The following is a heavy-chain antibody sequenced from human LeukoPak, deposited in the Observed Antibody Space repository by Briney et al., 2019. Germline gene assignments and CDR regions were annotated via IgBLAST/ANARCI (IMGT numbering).Heavy chain of an antibody. CDR3: AEAEWTDYGPGMDV. J-gene: IGHJ6*02. CDR2: IIPIHGTA. D-gene: IGHD4-17*01. CDR1: GGTFITYV. Sequence: SVKVSCKASGGTFITYVISWVRQAPGQGLEWMGRIIPIHGTANYAQKFQGRVTIIPDKSTSTAYMELSSLRSEDTAVYYCAEAEWTDYGPGMDVWGQGTTDTVSS. V-gene: IGHV1-69*04.